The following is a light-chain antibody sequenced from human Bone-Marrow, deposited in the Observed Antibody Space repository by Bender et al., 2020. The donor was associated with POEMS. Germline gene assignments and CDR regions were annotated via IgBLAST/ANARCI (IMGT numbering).Light chain of an antibody. CDR3: QSGDSSGTYQV. CDR1: ALSSQY. Sequence: SYELTQPPSVSVSPGQTARITCSGDALSSQYANWYQQRPGQAPVTVIYKDNERPSGISERFSGSRSGTTATLTISGFQAEDEADYYCQSGDSSGTYQVFGGVTKLTVL. V-gene: IGLV3-25*03. CDR2: KDN. J-gene: IGLJ3*02.